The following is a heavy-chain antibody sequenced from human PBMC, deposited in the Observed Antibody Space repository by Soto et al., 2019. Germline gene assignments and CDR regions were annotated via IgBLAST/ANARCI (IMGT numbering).Heavy chain of an antibody. V-gene: IGHV4-39*01. CDR1: GGSIRISSSY. CDR2: ISYTGNT. Sequence: SETLPLTCTVSGGSIRISSSYWGWIRKPPGKGLEWIGSISYTGNTYYNPSLQSRVTISVDTSKNQFSLRLSSVTAADTAVYYCARQLEYSSSSFDYWGQGTLVTVSS. CDR3: ARQLEYSSSSFDY. D-gene: IGHD6-6*01. J-gene: IGHJ4*02.